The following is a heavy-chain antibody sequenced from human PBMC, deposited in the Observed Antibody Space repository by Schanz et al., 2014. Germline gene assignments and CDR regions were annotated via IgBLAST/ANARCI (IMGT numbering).Heavy chain of an antibody. D-gene: IGHD2-2*02. CDR1: GGTFSSYT. CDR3: AGTYCSSTSCYTGYYYMDV. CDR2: INGYNGHT. J-gene: IGHJ6*03. Sequence: QLQLVQSGAEVKKPGSSVKVSCKLSGGTFSSYTISWMRQAPGQGLEWMGWINGYNGHTLYAQKFQGRVTMTTDTSTSTSYMELTSLRFDDTAVYYCAGTYCSSTSCYTGYYYMDVWGKGTTVTVSS. V-gene: IGHV1-18*01.